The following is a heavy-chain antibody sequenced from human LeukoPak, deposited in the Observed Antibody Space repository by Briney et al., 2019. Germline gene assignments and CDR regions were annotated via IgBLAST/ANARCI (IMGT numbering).Heavy chain of an antibody. CDR3: ARDAAADY. J-gene: IGHJ4*02. CDR1: GYSISSGYY. CDR2: IYHSGIT. V-gene: IGHV4-38-2*02. Sequence: SETLSLTCTVSGYSISSGYYWGRVRQPPGKGLEWIGSIYHSGITYYNPSLKSRVTISVATSKNQFSLKLTSVTAADTAVYYCARDAAADYWGQGTLVIVSS. D-gene: IGHD6-25*01.